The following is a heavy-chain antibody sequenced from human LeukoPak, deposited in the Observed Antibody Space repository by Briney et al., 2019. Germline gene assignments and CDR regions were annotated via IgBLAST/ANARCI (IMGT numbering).Heavy chain of an antibody. Sequence: SETLSLTCAVYGGSFSGYYWSWIRQPPGKGLEWIGEINHSGSTNYNPSLKSRVTISVDTSKNRFSLKLSSVTAADTAVYYCARWGDYYGSGRGYYYGMDVWGQGTTVTVSS. CDR2: INHSGST. D-gene: IGHD3-10*01. CDR1: GGSFSGYY. CDR3: ARWGDYYGSGRGYYYGMDV. V-gene: IGHV4-34*01. J-gene: IGHJ6*02.